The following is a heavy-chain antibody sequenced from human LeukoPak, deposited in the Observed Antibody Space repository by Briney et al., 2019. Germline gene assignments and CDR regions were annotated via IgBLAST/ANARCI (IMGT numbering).Heavy chain of an antibody. J-gene: IGHJ3*02. CDR2: ISSSSSCI. V-gene: IGHV3-21*03. CDR3: AMKSGGLDAFDI. Sequence: GGSLRLSCAASGFTFSSYSMNWVRQAPGKGLEWVSSISSSSSCIYYADSVKGRFTISRDNAKNSLYLQMNSLRAEDTAVYYCAMKSGGLDAFDIWGQGTMVTVSS. CDR1: GFTFSSYS. D-gene: IGHD2-15*01.